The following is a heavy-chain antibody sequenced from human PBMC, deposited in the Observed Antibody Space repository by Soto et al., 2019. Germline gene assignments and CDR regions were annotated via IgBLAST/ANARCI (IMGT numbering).Heavy chain of an antibody. J-gene: IGHJ5*02. CDR2: ISAYNGNT. Sequence: EASVKVSCKASGYTFTSYGISWVRQAPGQGLEWMGWISAYNGNTNYAQKLQGRVTMTTDTSTSTAYMELRSLRSDDTAVYYCARDRPFLRQQLPQDWFDPWGRGTLVTVSS. V-gene: IGHV1-18*04. CDR3: ARDRPFLRQQLPQDWFDP. CDR1: GYTFTSYG. D-gene: IGHD6-13*01.